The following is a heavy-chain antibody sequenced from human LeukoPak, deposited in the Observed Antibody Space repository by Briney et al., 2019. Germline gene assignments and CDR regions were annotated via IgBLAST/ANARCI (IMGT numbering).Heavy chain of an antibody. CDR1: GFTFNNFY. Sequence: GGSLRLSCEASGFTFNNFYMHWARQAPGEGLVWVARINGDGSETNYADSVKGRFTISRDNAEKKLYLQMNSLRAEDTAVYYCVRVTENRGQGTLVTVSS. J-gene: IGHJ1*01. CDR2: INGDGSET. V-gene: IGHV3-74*01. CDR3: VRVTEN. D-gene: IGHD1/OR15-1a*01.